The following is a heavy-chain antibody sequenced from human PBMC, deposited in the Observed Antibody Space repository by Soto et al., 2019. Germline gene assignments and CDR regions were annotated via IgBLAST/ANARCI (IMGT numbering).Heavy chain of an antibody. CDR1: GFTFSSYT. Sequence: EVQLLESGGGLVQPGGSLRLSCAASGFTFSSYTMSWVRQAPGKGLEWVSAISGSGGSTYYADSVKGRFTISRDNSKNTLYLQMNSLRAEDTAVYYCASAAREYYYYGMDVWGQGTTVTVSS. J-gene: IGHJ6*02. CDR2: ISGSGGST. V-gene: IGHV3-23*01. CDR3: ASAAREYYYYGMDV.